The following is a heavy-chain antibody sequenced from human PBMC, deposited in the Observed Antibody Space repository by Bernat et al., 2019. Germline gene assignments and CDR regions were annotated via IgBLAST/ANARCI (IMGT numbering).Heavy chain of an antibody. V-gene: IGHV2-5*02. CDR2: IYWDDDH. D-gene: IGHD3-16*01. CDR1: GFSLTTSGVG. CDR3: AHIEITFGGVQRLDAFDF. Sequence: QITLKESGPTLVKPTQTLTLTCTFSGFSLTTSGVGVGWIRQPPGEAPDWLAVIYWDDDHRYSPSLRSRLTITKDLSKNQVVLTMTNMDPLDTATYFCAHIEITFGGVQRLDAFDFWGQGTMVTVSS. J-gene: IGHJ3*01.